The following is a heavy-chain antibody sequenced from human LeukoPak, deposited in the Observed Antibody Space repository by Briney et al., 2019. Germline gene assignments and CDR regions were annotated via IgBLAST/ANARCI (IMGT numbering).Heavy chain of an antibody. CDR3: ARLGQQLVLGYYYYYMDV. CDR2: IYTSGST. Sequence: SETLSLTCTVSGGSISSYYWSWIRQPPGKGLEWIGYIYTSGSTNYNPSLKSRVTISLDTSKNQFSLKLSSVTAADTAVYYCARLGQQLVLGYYYYYMDVWGKGTTVTVSS. V-gene: IGHV4-4*09. J-gene: IGHJ6*03. CDR1: GGSISSYY. D-gene: IGHD6-13*01.